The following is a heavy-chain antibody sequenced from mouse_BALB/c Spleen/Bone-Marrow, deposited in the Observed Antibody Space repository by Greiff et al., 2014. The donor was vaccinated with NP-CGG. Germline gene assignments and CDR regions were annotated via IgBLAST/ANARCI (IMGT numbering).Heavy chain of an antibody. D-gene: IGHD1-1*01. CDR2: IYPGNSDT. CDR1: GYTFTSYW. CDR3: TRWNYYGSSYDY. J-gene: IGHJ2*01. Sequence: EVQRVESGTVLARPGASVKMSCKASGYTFTSYWMHWVKQRPGQGLEWIGAIYPGNSDTSYNQKFKGKAKLTAVTPTSTAYMDLSSLTREDSAFYYYTRWNYYGSSYDYWGQGTTLTVSS. V-gene: IGHV1-5*01.